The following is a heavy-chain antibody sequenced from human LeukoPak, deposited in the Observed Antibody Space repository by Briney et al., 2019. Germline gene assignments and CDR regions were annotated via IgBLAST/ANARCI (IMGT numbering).Heavy chain of an antibody. CDR2: INHSGST. J-gene: IGHJ3*02. CDR3: ARGQAFDI. CDR1: GSSISSGQY. V-gene: IGHV4-34*01. Sequence: SETLSLICAVSGSSISSGQYWSWIRQPPGKGLEWIGEINHSGSTNYNPSLKSRVTISVDTSKNQFSLKLSSVTAADTAVYYCARGQAFDIWGQGTMVTVSS.